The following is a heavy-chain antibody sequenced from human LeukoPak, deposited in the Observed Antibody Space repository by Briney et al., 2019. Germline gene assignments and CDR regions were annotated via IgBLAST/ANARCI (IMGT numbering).Heavy chain of an antibody. D-gene: IGHD5-18*01. CDR1: GFSFSDYY. CDR2: ISSSGSTI. CDR3: AREEYSYGYDY. J-gene: IGHJ4*02. V-gene: IGHV3-11*01. Sequence: GGSLRLSCAASGFSFSDYYMSWIRQAPGKGLEWVSYISSSGSTIYYADSVRGRFTISRDNAKNSVHLQMNSLRADDTAIYYCAREEYSYGYDYWGQGTLVTVSS.